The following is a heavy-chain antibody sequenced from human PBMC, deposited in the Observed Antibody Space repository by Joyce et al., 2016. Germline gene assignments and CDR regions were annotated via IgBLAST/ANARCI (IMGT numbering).Heavy chain of an antibody. D-gene: IGHD3-22*01. J-gene: IGHJ5*02. V-gene: IGHV1-2*02. Sequence: QVHLVQSGAEVKMPGASVKVSCKASGYTFSDYYMHWVRQAPGQRLEGMGWINPKSGRTDYGQKFHGRVTMTRDTSISTAYMELYTRTSDDTAVYYCAREWEGRDYDRSGHYFWFGPWGQGTQVTVSS. CDR1: GYTFSDYY. CDR2: INPKSGRT. CDR3: AREWEGRDYDRSGHYFWFGP.